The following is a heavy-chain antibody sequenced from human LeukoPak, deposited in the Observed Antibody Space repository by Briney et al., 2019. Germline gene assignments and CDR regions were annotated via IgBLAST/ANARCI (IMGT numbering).Heavy chain of an antibody. Sequence: ASVKVSCKASGYTFTSYDINWVRQATGQGLEWMGWMNPNSGNTGYAQKFQGRVTLTRDTSTSTVYMELSSLRSDDTAVYYCARQQGLQNLNFDYWGQGTLVTVSS. J-gene: IGHJ4*02. D-gene: IGHD4-11*01. CDR2: MNPNSGNT. CDR1: GYTFTSYD. V-gene: IGHV1-8*01. CDR3: ARQQGLQNLNFDY.